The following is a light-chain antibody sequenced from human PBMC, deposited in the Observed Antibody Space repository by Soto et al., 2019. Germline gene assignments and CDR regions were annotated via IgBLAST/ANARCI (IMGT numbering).Light chain of an antibody. J-gene: IGKJ2*01. CDR1: QSVSSSY. CDR3: QQYGSSPQT. CDR2: GAS. Sequence: EILLTQSPGTLSLSPGERATLSCRASQSVSSSYLAWYQQKPGQAPRLLIYGASSGATGIPDRFSGSGSGTDLTLTLSRLEPEDFAVYYCQQYGSSPQTFGQGTKLEIK. V-gene: IGKV3-20*01.